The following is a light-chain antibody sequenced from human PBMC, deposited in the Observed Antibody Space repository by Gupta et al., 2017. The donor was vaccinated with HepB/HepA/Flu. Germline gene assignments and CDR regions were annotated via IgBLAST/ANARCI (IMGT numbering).Light chain of an antibody. CDR2: AAS. CDR1: QSISSY. CDR3: QQRDSTLYT. J-gene: IGKJ2*01. V-gene: IGKV1-39*01. Sequence: DIQMTQSPSSLSASVGDRVTITCRASQSISSYLNWYQQKPGKAPKLLIYAASSLQSGVPSRFSGSGSGTDFTLTISRLQPEDFATYYCQQRDSTLYTLGQGTKLEIK.